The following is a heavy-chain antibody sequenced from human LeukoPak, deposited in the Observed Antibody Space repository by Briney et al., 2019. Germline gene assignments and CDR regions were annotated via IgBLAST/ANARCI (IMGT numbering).Heavy chain of an antibody. J-gene: IGHJ4*02. CDR2: IYYSGST. CDR1: GGSISSGGYY. D-gene: IGHD3-3*01. CDR3: ASDALDYDFWSGYYDY. Sequence: SETLSLTCTVSGGSISSGGYYWSWIRQHPGKGLEWIGYIYYSGSTYYNPSLKSRVTISVDTSKNQFSLKLSSVTAADTAVYYCASDALDYDFWSGYYDYWGQGTLVTVSS. V-gene: IGHV4-31*03.